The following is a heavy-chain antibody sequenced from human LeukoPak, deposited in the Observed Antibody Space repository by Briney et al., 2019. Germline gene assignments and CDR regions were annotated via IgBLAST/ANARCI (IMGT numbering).Heavy chain of an antibody. J-gene: IGHJ5*02. Sequence: GGSLGLSCAASGITFGNNWMHWVRQGPGKGLVWISRISSDGGGAIYADSVKGRFTVSRDNAKNTLYLQMNSLRAEDTAVYYCARDVPHNWFDTWGQGTLVTVSS. CDR3: ARDVPHNWFDT. CDR1: GITFGNNW. V-gene: IGHV3-74*01. CDR2: ISSDGGGA.